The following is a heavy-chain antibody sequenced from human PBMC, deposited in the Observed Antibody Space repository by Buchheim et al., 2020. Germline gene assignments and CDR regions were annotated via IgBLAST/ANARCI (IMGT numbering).Heavy chain of an antibody. CDR1: GFTFGSYA. V-gene: IGHV3-23*01. D-gene: IGHD2-21*01. CDR3: AKDDRAVINSFDY. CDR2: ISSSGGRT. J-gene: IGHJ4*02. Sequence: EVQLLESGGNLVQPGGSLRLSCATSGFTFGSYAMSWVRQAPGKGLEWVTVISSSGGRTYYADSVKGRFTISRDNHENTLYLQMNSLRAEDTAVYYCAKDDRAVINSFDYWGQGTL.